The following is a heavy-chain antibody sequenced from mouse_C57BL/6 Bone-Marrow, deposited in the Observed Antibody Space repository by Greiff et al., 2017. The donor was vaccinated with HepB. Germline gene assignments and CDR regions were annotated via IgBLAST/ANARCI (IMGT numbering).Heavy chain of an antibody. D-gene: IGHD2-3*01. CDR2: INSDGGST. CDR3: ASPSMMVPYYAMDY. V-gene: IGHV5-2*01. Sequence: EVKLVESGGGLVQPGESLKLSCESNEYEFPSHDMSWVRKTPEKRLELVAAINSDGGSTYYPDTMERRVIISRDNTKKTLYLQMSSLRSEDTALYYCASPSMMVPYYAMDYWGQGTSVTVSS. CDR1: EYEFPSHD. J-gene: IGHJ4*01.